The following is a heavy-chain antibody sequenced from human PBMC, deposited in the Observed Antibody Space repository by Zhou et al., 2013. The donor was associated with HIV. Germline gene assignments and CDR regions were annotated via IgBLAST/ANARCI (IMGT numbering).Heavy chain of an antibody. CDR3: ARGGGYWYFDL. V-gene: IGHV1-18*01. CDR1: GFTFSSYA. D-gene: IGHD3-16*01. J-gene: IGHJ2*01. Sequence: QIQLVQSGPEVKKPGASVKVSCKASGFTFSSYAISWVRQAPGQGLEWMGWISTYNGNTNYAQKFQGRVTMTTDTSTTTAYLELRSLRSDDTAVYYCARGGGYWYFDLWGRGTLVTVSS. CDR2: ISTYNGNT.